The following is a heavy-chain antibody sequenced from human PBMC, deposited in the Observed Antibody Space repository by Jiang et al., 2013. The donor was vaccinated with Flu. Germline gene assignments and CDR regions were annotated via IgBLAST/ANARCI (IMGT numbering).Heavy chain of an antibody. J-gene: IGHJ4*02. D-gene: IGHD1-26*01. CDR2: INHSGST. CDR3: ARPGVVTAIRELLYFDY. Sequence: LLKPSETLSLTCAIYGGSFSGYYWTWIRQPPGKGLEWIGEINHSGSTNYNPSLKSRVTISVDTSKNQFSLKLSSVTAADTAVYYCARPGVVTAIRELLYFDYWGQGTLVTVSS. V-gene: IGHV4-34*01. CDR1: GGSFSGYY.